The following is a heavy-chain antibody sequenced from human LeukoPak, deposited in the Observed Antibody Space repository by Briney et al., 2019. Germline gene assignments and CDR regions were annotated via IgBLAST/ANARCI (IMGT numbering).Heavy chain of an antibody. CDR3: ARAFDFWNGHMDY. J-gene: IGHJ4*02. Sequence: GASVKVSCKASGYTFTSYDINWVRQATGQGLEWMGWKNPNSGNTGYAQKFRGRVTMTRNTSISTAYMELSSLRSEDTAVYYCARAFDFWNGHMDYWGQGTLVTLSS. D-gene: IGHD3-3*01. V-gene: IGHV1-8*01. CDR2: KNPNSGNT. CDR1: GYTFTSYD.